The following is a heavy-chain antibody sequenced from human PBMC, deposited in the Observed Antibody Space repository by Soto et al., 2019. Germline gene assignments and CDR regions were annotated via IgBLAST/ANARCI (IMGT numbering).Heavy chain of an antibody. J-gene: IGHJ3*02. D-gene: IGHD3-22*01. V-gene: IGHV1-58*01. CDR3: AATYYYDSSGYYSNAFDI. Sequence: SVKVSCKASGFTFTSSAVQWVRQARGQRLEWIGWIVVGSGNTNYAQKFQERVTITRDMSTSTAYMELSSLRSEDTAVYYCAATYYYDSSGYYSNAFDIWGQGTMVTVSS. CDR2: IVVGSGNT. CDR1: GFTFTSSA.